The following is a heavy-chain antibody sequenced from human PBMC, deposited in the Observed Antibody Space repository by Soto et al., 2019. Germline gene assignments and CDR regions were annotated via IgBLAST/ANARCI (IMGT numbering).Heavy chain of an antibody. CDR1: GYTFTSYG. V-gene: IGHV1-18*01. CDR2: ISAYNGNT. CDR3: ASALHPYCSSSSCYSGGAFDT. J-gene: IGHJ3*02. Sequence: ASVKVSCKASGYTFTSYGISWVRQAPGQGLGWMGWISAYNGNTNYAQKLQGRVTMTTDTSTSTAYMELRSLRSDDTAVYYCASALHPYCSSSSCYSGGAFDTWGQGTMVTVSS. D-gene: IGHD2-2*01.